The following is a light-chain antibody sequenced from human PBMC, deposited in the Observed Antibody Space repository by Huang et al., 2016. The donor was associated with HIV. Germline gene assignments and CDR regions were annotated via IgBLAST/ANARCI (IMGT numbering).Light chain of an antibody. V-gene: IGKV3-15*01. J-gene: IGKJ3*01. CDR1: QSVSTN. CDR3: QQYNSWPPLFT. Sequence: EVLLTQSPATLSVSPGERATLSCRASQSVSTNLDWYPQKPGQAPRRLIYGASTRATGVPARFSGSGSGTEFTLTISSLQSEDSAVYYCQQYNSWPPLFTFGPGTKVDIK. CDR2: GAS.